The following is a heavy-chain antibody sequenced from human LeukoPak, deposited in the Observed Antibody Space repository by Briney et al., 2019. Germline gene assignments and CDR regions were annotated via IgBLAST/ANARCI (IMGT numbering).Heavy chain of an antibody. CDR3: AKDDAWGRYKD. CDR1: GFTFSSYS. Sequence: GGSLRLSCAASGFTFSSYSMNWVRQAPGKGLEWVSYISSSSSTIYYADSVKGRFTISRDNSKNTVSLQMNSLRGDDTAVYYCAKDDAWGRYKDWGQGTLVTVSS. V-gene: IGHV3-48*01. D-gene: IGHD3-16*01. CDR2: ISSSSSTI. J-gene: IGHJ1*01.